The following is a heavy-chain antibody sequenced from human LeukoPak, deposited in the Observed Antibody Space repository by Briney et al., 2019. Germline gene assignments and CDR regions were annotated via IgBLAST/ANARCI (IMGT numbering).Heavy chain of an antibody. D-gene: IGHD6-13*01. Sequence: ASVKVSCKASGYTFTGYYMHWVRQAPGQGLEWMGRINPNSGGTNYAQKFQGRVTMTRDTSISTAYMELSRLRSDDTAVYCCARQQLVPYYYYYGMDVWGQGTTVTVSS. CDR2: INPNSGGT. J-gene: IGHJ6*02. CDR1: GYTFTGYY. CDR3: ARQQLVPYYYYYGMDV. V-gene: IGHV1-2*06.